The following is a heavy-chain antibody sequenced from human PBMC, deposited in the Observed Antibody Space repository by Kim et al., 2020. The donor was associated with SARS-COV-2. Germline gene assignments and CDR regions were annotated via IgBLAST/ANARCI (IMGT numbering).Heavy chain of an antibody. V-gene: IGHV3-30*18. CDR2: ISNEGSNK. D-gene: IGHD3-16*01. J-gene: IGHJ3*01. Sequence: GGSLRLSCAASGFTFSSYGMHWVRQAPGKGLEWVAVISNEGSNKYYADSVKGRFTISRDNSKNTLNLHMNSLRAEDTAVYYCAKDNSGYDFTVYDYVWGRLPLWGQGKMVTVSS. CDR1: GFTFSSYG. CDR3: AKDNSGYDFTVYDYVWGRLPL.